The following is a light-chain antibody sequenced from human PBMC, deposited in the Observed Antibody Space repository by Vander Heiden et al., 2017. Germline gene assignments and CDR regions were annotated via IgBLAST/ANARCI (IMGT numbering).Light chain of an antibody. CDR1: QGVSSGY. V-gene: IGKV3-20*01. Sequence: EIVLTQSPGTLSLSPGERATPSCRASQGVSSGYLAWYQQKPGQAPRLLIYGASSRATGIPDRFSGSGSGTDFTLTISRLEPEDFAVYYCQQYGSSPRTFGQGTKVEIK. CDR3: QQYGSSPRT. CDR2: GAS. J-gene: IGKJ1*01.